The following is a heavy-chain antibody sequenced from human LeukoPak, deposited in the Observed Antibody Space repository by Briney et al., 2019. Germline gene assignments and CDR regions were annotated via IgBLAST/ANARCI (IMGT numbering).Heavy chain of an antibody. CDR2: INHSGST. Sequence: PSETLSLTCAVYGGSFSGYYWSWIRQPPGKGLEWIGEINHSGSTNYNPSLKSRVTISVDTSKNQFSLKLSSVTAADTAVYYCARSPFDYRGQGTLVTVSS. CDR1: GGSFSGYY. V-gene: IGHV4-34*01. J-gene: IGHJ4*02. CDR3: ARSPFDY.